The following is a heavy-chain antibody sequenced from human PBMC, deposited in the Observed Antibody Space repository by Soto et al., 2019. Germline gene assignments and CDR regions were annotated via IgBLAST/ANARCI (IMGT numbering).Heavy chain of an antibody. V-gene: IGHV4-61*08. CDR2: IYFNGNT. J-gene: IGHJ6*02. D-gene: IGHD5-12*01. CDR3: ARRRTWLERYGLDV. Sequence: SETLSLTCTVSGDSISSGDYYWIWIRQAPGKGLEWIGQIYFNGNTNYNPSLKSRVTISVDTSKDQFSLKLDSVTSADTAVYYCARRRTWLERYGLDVWGQGTTVTVSS. CDR1: GDSISSGDYY.